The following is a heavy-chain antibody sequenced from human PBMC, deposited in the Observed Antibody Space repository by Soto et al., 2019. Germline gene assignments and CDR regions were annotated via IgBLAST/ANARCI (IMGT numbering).Heavy chain of an antibody. CDR1: GGSISSYY. CDR3: ARHVWGHDFWSGYSWFDS. V-gene: IGHV4-59*08. D-gene: IGHD3-3*01. Sequence: SFTCTVSGGSISSYYWSWIRQPPGKGLEWIGYIYYSGSTNYNPSLKSRVTISVDTSKNQFSLKLSSVTAADTAVYYCARHVWGHDFWSGYSWFDSWVQGTLVTVSS. J-gene: IGHJ5*01. CDR2: IYYSGST.